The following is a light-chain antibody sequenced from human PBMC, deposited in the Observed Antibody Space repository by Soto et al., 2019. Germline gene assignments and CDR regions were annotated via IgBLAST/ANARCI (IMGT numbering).Light chain of an antibody. V-gene: IGKV3-15*01. CDR3: QQYNNWPLWT. Sequence: EIVMTQSPATLSVSPGARAPLSCRASPSVSSNLAWYQQKPGQAPRLLIYGASTRATGIPARFSGSGYGTEFTLTISSLQSEDFAVYYCQQYNNWPLWTFGQGTKVEIK. J-gene: IGKJ1*01. CDR1: PSVSSN. CDR2: GAS.